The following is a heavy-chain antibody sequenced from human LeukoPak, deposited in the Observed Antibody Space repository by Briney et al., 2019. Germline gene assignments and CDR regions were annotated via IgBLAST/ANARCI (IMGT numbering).Heavy chain of an antibody. CDR3: VAHPVVALYYFDY. D-gene: IGHD3-22*01. Sequence: SETLSLTCAVSGGSISSGGYSWSWIRQPPGKGLEWIGYIYHSGSTYYNPSLKSRVTISVDRSKNQSSLKLSSVTAADTAVYYCVAHPVVALYYFDYWGQGTLVTVSS. CDR1: GGSISSGGYS. V-gene: IGHV4-30-2*01. J-gene: IGHJ4*02. CDR2: IYHSGST.